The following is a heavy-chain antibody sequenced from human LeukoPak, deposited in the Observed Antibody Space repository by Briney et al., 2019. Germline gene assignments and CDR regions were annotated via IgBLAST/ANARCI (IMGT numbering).Heavy chain of an antibody. CDR3: AREGTSGTHLNWFDP. J-gene: IGHJ5*02. Sequence: KPSETLSLTCTVSGGSINSYYWSWIRQPPGKGLEWIGHIYGSGSTNYNPSLKSRVTLSVDTSKNQFSLKLSSVTAADTAVYYCAREGTSGTHLNWFDPWGQGTLVTVSS. D-gene: IGHD1-1*01. CDR2: IYGSGST. V-gene: IGHV4-59*01. CDR1: GGSINSYY.